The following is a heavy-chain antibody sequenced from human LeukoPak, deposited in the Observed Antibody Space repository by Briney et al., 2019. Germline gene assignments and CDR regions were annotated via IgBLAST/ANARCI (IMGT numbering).Heavy chain of an antibody. V-gene: IGHV3-7*01. D-gene: IGHD2-2*01. CDR3: ARRYCGNTNCYGIENWFDP. J-gene: IGHJ5*02. CDR2: INQDRGAI. Sequence: GGSLRLSCAASGFTFSSYAMSWVRQAPGKGLEWVAYINQDRGAIYYVESVKGRFTISGDNAKNSLYLQMNSLRVEDTAVYHCARRYCGNTNCYGIENWFDPWGQGTLVTVSS. CDR1: GFTFSSYA.